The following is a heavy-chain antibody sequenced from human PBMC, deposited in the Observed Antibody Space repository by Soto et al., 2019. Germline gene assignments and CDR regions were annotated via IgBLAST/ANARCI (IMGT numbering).Heavy chain of an antibody. CDR3: AKERSSSWSSLYYYYGMDV. J-gene: IGHJ6*02. D-gene: IGHD6-13*01. CDR1: GFTFSSYG. V-gene: IGHV3-30*18. CDR2: ISYDGSNK. Sequence: RRLSCAASGFTFSSYGMHWVRQAPGKGLEWVAVISYDGSNKYYADSVKGRFTISRDNSKNTLYLQMNSLRAEDTAVYYCAKERSSSWSSLYYYYGMDVWGQGTTVTVSS.